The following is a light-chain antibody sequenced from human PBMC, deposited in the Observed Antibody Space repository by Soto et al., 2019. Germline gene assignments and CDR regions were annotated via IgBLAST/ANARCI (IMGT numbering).Light chain of an antibody. Sequence: QSALTQPASVSGSPGQSITISCTGASSDVGTYNLVSWYQQHPGKAPKLIIYEVRKRPSGLSNRFSGSKSGNTAPLTISGLQAEDEADYYCCSYAGSNSVIFGGGTKLTVL. CDR2: EVR. CDR1: SSDVGTYNL. CDR3: CSYAGSNSVI. V-gene: IGLV2-23*02. J-gene: IGLJ2*01.